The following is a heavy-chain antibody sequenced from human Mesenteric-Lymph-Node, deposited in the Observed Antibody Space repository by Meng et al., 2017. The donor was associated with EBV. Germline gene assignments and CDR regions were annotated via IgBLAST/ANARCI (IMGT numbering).Heavy chain of an antibody. CDR1: GGSFSGYY. D-gene: IGHD2-2*01. J-gene: IGHJ5*02. CDR2: IHHSETA. Sequence: VRPLLGGAGLLKPSETRPLPSAVCGGSFSGYYWSCIRQSPGKGLEWIGKIHHSETADYNPSLEDRVIISADTSKNQFSLKLTSVTAADTAVYYCARQGYCRTTTCSTWFDPWGQGTLVTVSS. V-gene: IGHV4-34*01. CDR3: ARQGYCRTTTCSTWFDP.